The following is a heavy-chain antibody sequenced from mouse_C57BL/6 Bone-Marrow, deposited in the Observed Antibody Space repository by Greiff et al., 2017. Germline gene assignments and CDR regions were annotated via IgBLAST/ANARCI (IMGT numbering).Heavy chain of an antibody. Sequence: KCLEWLGVIWTGGGTNYNSALKSRLSISKDNSKSQVFLKMNSLQTDDTARYYCARVPIYYYGSSLYWYFDVWGTGTTVTVSS. J-gene: IGHJ1*03. D-gene: IGHD1-1*01. CDR3: ARVPIYYYGSSLYWYFDV. V-gene: IGHV2-9-1*01. CDR2: IWTGGGT.